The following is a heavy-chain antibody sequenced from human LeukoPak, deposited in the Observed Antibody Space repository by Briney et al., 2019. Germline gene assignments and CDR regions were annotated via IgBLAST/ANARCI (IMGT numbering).Heavy chain of an antibody. CDR1: GFTFSSYA. CDR2: ISYDGSNK. Sequence: PGGSLRLSCAASGFTFSSYAMHWVRQAPGKGLEWVAVISYDGSNKYYADSVKGRFTISRDNSKNTLYLQMNSLRAEGTAVYYCARQCGSSGSRDINIDYWGQGTLVTVSS. V-gene: IGHV3-30-3*01. D-gene: IGHD6-19*01. CDR3: ARQCGSSGSRDINIDY. J-gene: IGHJ4*02.